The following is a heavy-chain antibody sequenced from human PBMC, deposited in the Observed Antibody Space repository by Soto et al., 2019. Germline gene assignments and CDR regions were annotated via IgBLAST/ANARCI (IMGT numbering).Heavy chain of an antibody. J-gene: IGHJ4*02. CDR3: ARPVVADYYFEY. V-gene: IGHV4-30-2*01. CDR2: IYHSGST. CDR1: GGSISSGGYS. Sequence: SETLSLTCAVSGGSISSGGYSWSWIRQPPGKGLEWIGYIYHSGSTYYNPSLKSRVTISVDRSKNQFSLKLRSVTAADTAVYYCARPVVADYYFEYWGQGTLVTVSS. D-gene: IGHD3-22*01.